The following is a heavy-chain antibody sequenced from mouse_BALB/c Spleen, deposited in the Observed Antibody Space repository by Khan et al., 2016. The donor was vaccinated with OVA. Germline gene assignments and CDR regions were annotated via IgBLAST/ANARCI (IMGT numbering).Heavy chain of an antibody. CDR3: ARVNYGSRDYFDY. CDR1: GYTFSGYW. CDR2: ILPGSGSR. Sequence: VQLQQSGAELMKPGASVKISCKATGYTFSGYWLEWVKQRPGHGLEWIGEILPGSGSRNYNEKFKGKATFTADISSKTTYMQLSSLTSEASAVYYCARVNYGSRDYFDYWGQGTTLTVSS. J-gene: IGHJ2*01. V-gene: IGHV1-9*01. D-gene: IGHD1-1*01.